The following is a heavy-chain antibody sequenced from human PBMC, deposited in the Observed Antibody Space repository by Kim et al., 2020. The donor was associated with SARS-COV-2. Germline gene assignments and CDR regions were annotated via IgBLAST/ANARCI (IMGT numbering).Heavy chain of an antibody. V-gene: IGHV3-48*03. CDR1: GFTFRSYE. D-gene: IGHD1-1*01. CDR3: ARAVLVSPDALDI. Sequence: GGSLRLSCAASGFTFRSYEMNWVRQAPGKGLEWVSYISSSSNSKYYAVSVKGRFPISRDNAKDSLYLQMTGLRAEDTAVYYCARAVLVSPDALDIWGQGTLVTASS. CDR2: ISSSSNSK. J-gene: IGHJ3*02.